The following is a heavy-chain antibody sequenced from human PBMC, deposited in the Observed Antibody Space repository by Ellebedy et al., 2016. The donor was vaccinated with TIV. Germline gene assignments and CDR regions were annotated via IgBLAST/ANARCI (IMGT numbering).Heavy chain of an antibody. CDR3: AVLLYDCRDHRAPGD. CDR1: GYSFTTYW. J-gene: IGHJ4*02. Sequence: GESLKISRKGSGYSFTTYWISWVRQKPGKGLECIGRIHPRDSYSNYSPSFQGHVSISADKALTTVYLQWTSLKASDSAMYYCAVLLYDCRDHRAPGDWGQGTQVTVSS. D-gene: IGHD3-16*01. V-gene: IGHV5-10-1*01. CDR2: IHPRDSYS.